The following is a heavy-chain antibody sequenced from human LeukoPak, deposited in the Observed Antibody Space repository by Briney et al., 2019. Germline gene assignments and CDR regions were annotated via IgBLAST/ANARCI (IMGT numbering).Heavy chain of an antibody. CDR1: GFTFSSYS. Sequence: GGSLRLSCAASGFTFSSYSMNWVRQAPGKGLEWVSSISSSSSSIYYADSVKGRFTISRDNAKNSLYLQMNSLRAEDTAVYYCARGLTWELLRGVFDYWGQGTLVTVSP. V-gene: IGHV3-21*01. J-gene: IGHJ4*02. CDR3: ARGLTWELLRGVFDY. D-gene: IGHD1-26*01. CDR2: ISSSSSSI.